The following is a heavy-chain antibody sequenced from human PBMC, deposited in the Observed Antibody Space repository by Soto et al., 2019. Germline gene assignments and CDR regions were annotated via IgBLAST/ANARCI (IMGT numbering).Heavy chain of an antibody. Sequence: SVKVSCKASGGTFSSYAISWVRQAPGQGLEWMGGIIPIFGTANYAQKFQGRVTITADESTSTAYMELSSLRSGDTAVYYCARVFHPGVSSSWYSVVGWFDPWGQGTLVTVSS. CDR1: GGTFSSYA. D-gene: IGHD6-13*01. J-gene: IGHJ5*02. V-gene: IGHV1-69*13. CDR2: IIPIFGTA. CDR3: ARVFHPGVSSSWYSVVGWFDP.